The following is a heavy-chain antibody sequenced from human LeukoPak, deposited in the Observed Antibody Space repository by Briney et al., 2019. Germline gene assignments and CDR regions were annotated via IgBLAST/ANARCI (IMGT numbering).Heavy chain of an antibody. CDR2: INPITGTT. Sequence: ASVKVSCKASGYTFTNYFMHWVRQAPGQGLEWMGIINPITGTTTYAQKFQGRVTTTRDTSTGTVYMELSSLRSEDTAVYYCVREERLIAATGRGAFDYWGQGTLVTVSS. D-gene: IGHD6-13*01. V-gene: IGHV1-46*01. J-gene: IGHJ4*02. CDR3: VREERLIAATGRGAFDY. CDR1: GYTFTNYF.